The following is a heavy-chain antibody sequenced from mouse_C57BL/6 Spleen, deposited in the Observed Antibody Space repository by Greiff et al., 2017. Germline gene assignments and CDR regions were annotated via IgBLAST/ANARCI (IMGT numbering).Heavy chain of an antibody. Sequence: VQLQQPGAELVKPGASVKLSCKASGYTFTSYWMQWVKQRPGQGLEWIGEIDPSDSYTNYNQKFKGKATLTVDTSSSTAYMQLSSLTSEDSAVXYCARDYYGSSFFDYWGQGTTLTVSS. V-gene: IGHV1-50*01. CDR3: ARDYYGSSFFDY. J-gene: IGHJ2*01. D-gene: IGHD1-1*01. CDR2: IDPSDSYT. CDR1: GYTFTSYW.